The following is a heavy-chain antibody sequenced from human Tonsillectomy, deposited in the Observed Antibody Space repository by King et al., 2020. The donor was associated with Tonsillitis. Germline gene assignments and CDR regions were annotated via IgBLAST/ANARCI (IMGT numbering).Heavy chain of an antibody. D-gene: IGHD6-19*01. V-gene: IGHV3-11*05. CDR1: GFTFSDYY. Sequence: QLVQSGGGLVKPGGSLRLSCAASGFTFSDYYMTWIRQAPGKGLEWVSYISTSSGYTNYADSVKGRFTISRDIAKNSLYLQMNSLRADDTAVYYCARSREQWLATSAFDIWGQETMVTVSS. CDR3: ARSREQWLATSAFDI. J-gene: IGHJ3*02. CDR2: ISTSSGYT.